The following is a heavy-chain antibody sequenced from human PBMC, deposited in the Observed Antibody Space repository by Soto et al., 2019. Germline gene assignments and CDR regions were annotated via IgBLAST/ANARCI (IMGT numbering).Heavy chain of an antibody. CDR1: GCTFSNYE. J-gene: IGHJ6*03. V-gene: IGHV3-64*01. CDR2: ISNNGAHT. Sequence: EAQLLESGGGLVQPGGSLRLSCAASGCTFSNYEMHWVRQAPGKGLESVSGISNNGAHTDYAKSVKGRFTISRDNSENTLYLQMGSLRAEDMALYYCARRGYSSRWPNVYMDVWGKGTTVTVSS. CDR3: ARRGYSSRWPNVYMDV. D-gene: IGHD6-13*01.